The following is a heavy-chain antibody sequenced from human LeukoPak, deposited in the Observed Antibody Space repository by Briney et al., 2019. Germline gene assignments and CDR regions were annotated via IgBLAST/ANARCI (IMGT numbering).Heavy chain of an antibody. CDR1: GYAFTGYY. CDR2: INPNSGGT. D-gene: IGHD2-21*01. Sequence: GASVKVSCKTSGYAFTGYYIHWVRQAPGQGLEWMGWINPNSGGTNYAQKFQGRVTMTRDTSISTAYIELSRLRSADTAVYYCARDVGRIVVVMDAYYFDCWGQGTLVTVSS. CDR3: ARDVGRIVVVMDAYYFDC. V-gene: IGHV1-2*02. J-gene: IGHJ4*02.